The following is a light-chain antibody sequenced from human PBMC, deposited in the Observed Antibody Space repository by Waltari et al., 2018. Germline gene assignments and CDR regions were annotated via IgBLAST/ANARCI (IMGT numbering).Light chain of an antibody. V-gene: IGKV4-1*01. Sequence: DIVMTQSPDSLAVSLGERATINCQSSQSVLYSSNNKNYLAWYQQKPGQPPNLLMYWASTRESGVPDRFSGSGSGTDFTLTISSLQAEDVAVYYCQQYYSIPYTFGQGTKLEIK. CDR2: WAS. CDR3: QQYYSIPYT. J-gene: IGKJ2*01. CDR1: QSVLYSSNNKNY.